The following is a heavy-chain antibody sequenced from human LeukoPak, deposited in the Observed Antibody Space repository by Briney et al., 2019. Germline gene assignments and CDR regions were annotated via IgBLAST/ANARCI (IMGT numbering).Heavy chain of an antibody. D-gene: IGHD3-10*01. V-gene: IGHV3-9*01. CDR2: ISWNSGGI. Sequence: GRSLRLSCAASGFTFDDYAMHWVRQAPGKGLEWVSGISWNSGGIGYADSVKGRFTISRDNAKNSLYLQMNSLRAEDTALYYCAKGLYGSGSPGAFDIWGQGTMVTVSS. J-gene: IGHJ3*02. CDR1: GFTFDDYA. CDR3: AKGLYGSGSPGAFDI.